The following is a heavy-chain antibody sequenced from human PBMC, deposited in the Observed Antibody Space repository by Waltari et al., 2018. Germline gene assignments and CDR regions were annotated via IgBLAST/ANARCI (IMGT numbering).Heavy chain of an antibody. CDR2: IHYTGIS. CDR3: ARTARVPE. V-gene: IGHV4-59*01. J-gene: IGHJ4*02. Sequence: QMQLQESGPSLMKPSETLSLTCIVSGAYITDWYWSWIPQPPGEGVEYLGYIHYTGISKYNPSLRGRVSMSTDTAKNQFSLNLMSVSAADTAVYFCARTARVPEWGQGTLVTVSS. CDR1: GAYITDWY.